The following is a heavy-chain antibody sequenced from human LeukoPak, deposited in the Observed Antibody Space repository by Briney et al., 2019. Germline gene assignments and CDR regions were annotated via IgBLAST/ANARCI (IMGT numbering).Heavy chain of an antibody. Sequence: PGGSLRLSCAASGFTFSSYAMSWVCQAPGKGLEWVSAISGSGGSTYYADSVKGRFTISRDNSKNTLYQQMNSLRAEDTAVYYCAKDSLPDWLLTPYFDYWGQGTLVTVSS. J-gene: IGHJ4*02. V-gene: IGHV3-23*01. D-gene: IGHD3-9*01. CDR3: AKDSLPDWLLTPYFDY. CDR1: GFTFSSYA. CDR2: ISGSGGST.